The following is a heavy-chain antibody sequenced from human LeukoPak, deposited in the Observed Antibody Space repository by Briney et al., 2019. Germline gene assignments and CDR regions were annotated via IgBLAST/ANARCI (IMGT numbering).Heavy chain of an antibody. D-gene: IGHD1-26*01. V-gene: IGHV3-21*01. CDR3: AKGHGWEASYYYYYMDV. CDR1: GFTFSSYS. J-gene: IGHJ6*03. CDR2: ISSSSSYI. Sequence: GGSLRLSRAGSGFTFSSYSMNWVRQAPGKGLEWVSSISSSSSYIYYADSVKGRFTTSRYNAKNSLYLQMNSLRAEDTAVYYCAKGHGWEASYYYYYMDVWGKGTTVTISS.